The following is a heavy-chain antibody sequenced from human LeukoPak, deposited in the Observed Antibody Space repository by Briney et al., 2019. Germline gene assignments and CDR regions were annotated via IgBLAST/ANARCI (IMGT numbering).Heavy chain of an antibody. V-gene: IGHV3-66*01. CDR3: ARDRGKNDY. J-gene: IGHJ4*02. CDR2: IYTGGDT. CDR1: GFTVSNNY. D-gene: IGHD3-10*01. Sequence: GSLRLSCAASGFTVSNNYMSWVRQAPGKGLEWVSIIYTGGDTYYTDSVKGRFTISRDNAKNSLYLQMNSLRAEDTAVYYCARDRGKNDYWGQGTLVTVSS.